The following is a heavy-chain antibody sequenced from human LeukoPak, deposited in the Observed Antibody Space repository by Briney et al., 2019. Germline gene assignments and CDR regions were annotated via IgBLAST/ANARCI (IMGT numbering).Heavy chain of an antibody. J-gene: IGHJ4*02. Sequence: GGSLRLSCAASGFPFSSYSMTWLRQAPGKGLEWVANIKPDGTTKFYVDSVEGRFTISRDNALNSLYLQMNSLRAEDTAIYYCARSIPYGNTCYGRSDYWGKGTMVTVSS. V-gene: IGHV3-7*03. CDR2: IKPDGTTK. CDR1: GFPFSSYS. D-gene: IGHD2-15*01. CDR3: ARSIPYGNTCYGRSDY.